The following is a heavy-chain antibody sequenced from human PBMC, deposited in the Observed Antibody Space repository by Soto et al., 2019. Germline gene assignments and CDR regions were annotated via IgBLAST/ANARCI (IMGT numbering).Heavy chain of an antibody. J-gene: IGHJ5*02. D-gene: IGHD6-6*01. CDR3: ARLVGNSWLDH. Sequence: EWLGRTYYRSIWQTEYAVSVKGRMTINPDASKNQFSLQLNSVTPEDTDLYYCARLVGNSWLDHWGQGTLVTVSA. CDR2: TYYRSIWQT. V-gene: IGHV6-1*01.